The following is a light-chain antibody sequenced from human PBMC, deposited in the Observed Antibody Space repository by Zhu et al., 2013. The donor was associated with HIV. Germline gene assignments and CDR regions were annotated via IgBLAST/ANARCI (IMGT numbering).Light chain of an antibody. CDR1: SSNIGAGYD. J-gene: IGLJ2*01. CDR3: QSYDTSLSGSI. CDR2: GND. Sequence: QSVLTQPPSVSGAPGQRVTIFCTGSSSNIGAGYDVHWYQQFAGTAPKLLIFGNDNRPSGVPDRFSGSKSGTSASLAITGLQAEDEADYYCQSYDTSLSGSIFGGGTKLTVL. V-gene: IGLV1-40*01.